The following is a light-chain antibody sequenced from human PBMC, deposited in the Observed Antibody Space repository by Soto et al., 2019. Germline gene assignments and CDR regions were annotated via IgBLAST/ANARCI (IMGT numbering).Light chain of an antibody. CDR2: EVS. J-gene: IGLJ1*01. CDR3: SSYTSSGTLV. Sequence: QSALTQPASVSGSPGQSITISWTGTSSDVGGYNYVSWYQQHPGKAPKIMIYEVSNRPSGVSNRFSGSKSGNTASLTISGLQAEDEADYYCSSYTSSGTLVFGTGTKLTVL. CDR1: SSDVGGYNY. V-gene: IGLV2-14*01.